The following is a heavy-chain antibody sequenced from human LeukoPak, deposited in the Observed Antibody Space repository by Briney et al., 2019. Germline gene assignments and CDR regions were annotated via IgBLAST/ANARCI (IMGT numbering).Heavy chain of an antibody. CDR1: GYTFTSYY. J-gene: IGHJ3*02. CDR3: ARGPYSYDSSGAFDI. D-gene: IGHD3-22*01. V-gene: IGHV1-46*01. CDR2: INPSGGST. Sequence: ASVKVSCKASGYTFTSYYMHWVRQAPGQGLEWMGIINPSGGSTSYAQKFQGRVTMTRDMSTSTVYMELSSLRSEDTAVYFCARGPYSYDSSGAFDIWGQGTMVTVSS.